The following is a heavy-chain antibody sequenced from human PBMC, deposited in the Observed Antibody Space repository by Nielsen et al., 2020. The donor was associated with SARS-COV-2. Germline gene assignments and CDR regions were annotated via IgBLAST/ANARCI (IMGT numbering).Heavy chain of an antibody. CDR3: ARESVTGTDAFDI. CDR2: ISGSGGST. Sequence: GESLKISCAASGFTFSSYAMTWVRQAPGKGLEWVSAISGSGGSTSYADSVKGRFTISRDKSKKTLYLQMNSLRAEDTAVYYCARESVTGTDAFDIWGQGTVVTVSS. CDR1: GFTFSSYA. D-gene: IGHD6-19*01. V-gene: IGHV3-23*01. J-gene: IGHJ3*02.